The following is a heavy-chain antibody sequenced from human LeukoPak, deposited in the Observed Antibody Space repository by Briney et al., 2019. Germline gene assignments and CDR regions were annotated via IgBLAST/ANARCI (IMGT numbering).Heavy chain of an antibody. CDR1: GCGFTSYW. CDR3: ARHEDSSVYYSQGFDY. J-gene: IGHJ4*02. CDR2: IYPGDSDT. V-gene: IGHV5-51*01. Sequence: GESLKISCKGSGCGFTSYWIGWVRRMPGKGLEWMGIIYPGDSDTRYSPSFQGQVTFSADKSISTAYLQWSGLKASDTAMYYCARHEDSSVYYSQGFDYWGQGTLVTVSS. D-gene: IGHD3-22*01.